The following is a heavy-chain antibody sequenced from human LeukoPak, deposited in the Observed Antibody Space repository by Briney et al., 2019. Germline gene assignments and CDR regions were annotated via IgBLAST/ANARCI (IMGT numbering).Heavy chain of an antibody. Sequence: SETLSLTCTVSGGSISSSSYYWGWIRQPPGKGLEWIGYIYYSGSTNYNPSLKSRVTISVDTSKNQFSLKLSSVTAADTAVYYCAKSSTRDLYYYMDVWGKGTTVTVSS. CDR2: IYYSGST. CDR1: GGSISSSSYY. CDR3: AKSSTRDLYYYMDV. J-gene: IGHJ6*03. V-gene: IGHV4-61*05.